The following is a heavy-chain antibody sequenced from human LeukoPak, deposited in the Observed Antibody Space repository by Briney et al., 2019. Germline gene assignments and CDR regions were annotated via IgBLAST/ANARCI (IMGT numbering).Heavy chain of an antibody. CDR1: GFTFSSYG. CDR3: AREDVLGGY. J-gene: IGHJ4*02. D-gene: IGHD2-8*01. CDR2: IRYDGSNK. V-gene: IGHV3-30*02. Sequence: PGGSLRLSCAASGFTFSSYGMHWVRQAPGKGLEWVAFIRYDGSNKYYADSVKGRFTISRDNSKNTLYLQTNSLRAEDTAVYYCAREDVLGGYWGRGTLVTVSS.